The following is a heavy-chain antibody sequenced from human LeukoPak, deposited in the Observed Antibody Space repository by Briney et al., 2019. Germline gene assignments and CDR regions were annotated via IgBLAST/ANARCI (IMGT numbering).Heavy chain of an antibody. J-gene: IGHJ6*02. CDR1: GGSISSGGYY. Sequence: PSQTLSLTCTVSGGSISSGGYYWSWIRQHPGKGLEWIGYIYYSGSTYYNPSLKSRVTISVDTSKNQFSLKLSSVTAADTAVYYCARIISSGSYWSGGGGNYYYGMDVWGQGTTVTVSS. V-gene: IGHV4-31*03. CDR3: ARIISSGSYWSGGGGNYYYGMDV. CDR2: IYYSGST. D-gene: IGHD1-26*01.